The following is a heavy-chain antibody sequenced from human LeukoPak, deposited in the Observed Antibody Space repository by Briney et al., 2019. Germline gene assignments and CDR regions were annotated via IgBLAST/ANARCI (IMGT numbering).Heavy chain of an antibody. CDR1: GFTFSSYS. J-gene: IGHJ4*02. V-gene: IGHV3-21*01. Sequence: GGSLRLSCAASGFTFSSYSMNWVRQAPGKGLEWVSSISSSSSYIYYADSVKGRFTISRDNAKNSLYLQMNSLRAEDTAVYYCARDLGIVVVPAAPTSFDYWGQGTLATVSS. CDR2: ISSSSSYI. D-gene: IGHD2-2*01. CDR3: ARDLGIVVVPAAPTSFDY.